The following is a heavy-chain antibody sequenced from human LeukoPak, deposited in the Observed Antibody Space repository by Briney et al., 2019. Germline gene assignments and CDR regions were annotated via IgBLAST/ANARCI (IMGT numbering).Heavy chain of an antibody. CDR3: ARVITGMDY. J-gene: IGHJ4*02. CDR2: ISSSGSYI. Sequence: GGSLRLSCAASGFTFSSYSMYWVRQAPGKGVEWVSSISSSGSYIYYADSVKGRFTISRDNARNSLYLQMNSLRAEDTAVYYCARVITGMDYWGQGTLVTVSS. CDR1: GFTFSSYS. V-gene: IGHV3-21*01. D-gene: IGHD1-20*01.